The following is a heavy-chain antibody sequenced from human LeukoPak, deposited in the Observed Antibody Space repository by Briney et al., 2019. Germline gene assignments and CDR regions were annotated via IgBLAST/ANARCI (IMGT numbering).Heavy chain of an antibody. Sequence: SETLSLTCTVSGGPISSYYWSWIRQPPGKGLEWIGYIHYSGSTNYNPSLKSRVTISVDTSKNQFSLKLSSMTAADTAVYYCARSHRTTLVEYRGQGTLVAVSS. V-gene: IGHV4-59*08. CDR1: GGPISSYY. CDR3: ARSHRTTLVEY. CDR2: IHYSGST. J-gene: IGHJ4*02. D-gene: IGHD2/OR15-2a*01.